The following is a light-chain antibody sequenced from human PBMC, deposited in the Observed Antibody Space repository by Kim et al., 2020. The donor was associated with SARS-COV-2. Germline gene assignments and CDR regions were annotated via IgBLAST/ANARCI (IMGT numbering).Light chain of an antibody. Sequence: ASVGDIVTITCRASQCISSYLAWYQQKPGKAPNLLIYAASTLQSWVPSRFSGSGSGTEFTLTISSLQPEDFATYYCQQLNSYPFTFGGGTKVDIK. J-gene: IGKJ4*01. CDR1: QCISSY. CDR3: QQLNSYPFT. V-gene: IGKV1-9*01. CDR2: AAS.